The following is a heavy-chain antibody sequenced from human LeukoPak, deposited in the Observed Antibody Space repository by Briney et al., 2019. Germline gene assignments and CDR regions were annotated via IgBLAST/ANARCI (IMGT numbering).Heavy chain of an antibody. J-gene: IGHJ4*02. D-gene: IGHD3-22*01. CDR1: GYSFTGHY. V-gene: IGHV1-2*02. Sequence: APVKVSCKASGYSFTGHYMHWVRQAPGQGLEWMGWINPNSGGANYAQKFQGRVTMTRDTSISTAYMELSRLRSDDTAVYYCARGGTYYYDRTDVDYWGQGTLVTVSS. CDR2: INPNSGGA. CDR3: ARGGTYYYDRTDVDY.